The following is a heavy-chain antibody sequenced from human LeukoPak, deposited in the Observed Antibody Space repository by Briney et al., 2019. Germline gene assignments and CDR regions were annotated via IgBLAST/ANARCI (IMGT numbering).Heavy chain of an antibody. CDR3: AKDPHAIVATASEGDY. CDR2: ISGSGGST. V-gene: IGHV3-23*01. Sequence: PGGSLRLSCAASGFTFSSYAMSWVRQAPGKGLEWVSAISGSGGSTYYADSVKGRFTISRGNSKNTLYLQMNSLRAEDTAVYYCAKDPHAIVATASEGDYWGQGTLVTVSS. D-gene: IGHD5-12*01. CDR1: GFTFSSYA. J-gene: IGHJ4*02.